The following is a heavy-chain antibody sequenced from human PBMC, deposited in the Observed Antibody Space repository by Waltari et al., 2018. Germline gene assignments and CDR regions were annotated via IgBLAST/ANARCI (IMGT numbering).Heavy chain of an antibody. CDR2: SNGYGHGM. CDR3: ARKGGRGYTYGPFYFDS. CDR1: GFTFSDYW. J-gene: IGHJ4*02. D-gene: IGHD5-18*01. Sequence: EVQLLEAGGDLVQPGGSLRLSCAASGFTFSDYWMHWVRQAPGKGLVWVERSNGYGHGMTYSDSVQGRFTILRDNTKNTVYLQLNSLRADDTAVYYCARKGGRGYTYGPFYFDSWGRGTLVTVSS. V-gene: IGHV3-74*01.